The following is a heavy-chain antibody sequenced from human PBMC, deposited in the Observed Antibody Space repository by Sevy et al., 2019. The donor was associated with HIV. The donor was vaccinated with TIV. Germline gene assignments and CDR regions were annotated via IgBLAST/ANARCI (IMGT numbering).Heavy chain of an antibody. Sequence: GGSLRLSCAASGFTFSSYGMHWVRQAPGKGLEWVAVISYDGSNKYYADSVKGRFTISRDNSKNTLYLQMNSLRAEDTAVYYCAKDRLAYYYCSGSSSDAFDIWGQRTMVTVSS. CDR1: GFTFSSYG. CDR2: ISYDGSNK. J-gene: IGHJ3*02. D-gene: IGHD3-10*01. CDR3: AKDRLAYYYCSGSSSDAFDI. V-gene: IGHV3-30*18.